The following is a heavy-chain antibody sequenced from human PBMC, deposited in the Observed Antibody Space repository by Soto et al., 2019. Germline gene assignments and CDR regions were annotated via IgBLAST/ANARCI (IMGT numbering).Heavy chain of an antibody. D-gene: IGHD5-12*01. Sequence: GGSLRLSCAASGVTFSSHSMNWVRQAPGKGLEWVSSISSSSSYIYYADSVKGRFTISRDNAKDSLYLQMNSLRTEDTAVYYCARDPEKYRGYDLGIDYWGQGTLVTVSS. J-gene: IGHJ4*02. CDR3: ARDPEKYRGYDLGIDY. CDR1: GVTFSSHS. V-gene: IGHV3-21*01. CDR2: ISSSSSYI.